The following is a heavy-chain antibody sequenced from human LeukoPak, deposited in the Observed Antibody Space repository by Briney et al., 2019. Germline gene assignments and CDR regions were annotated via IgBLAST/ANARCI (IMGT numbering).Heavy chain of an antibody. D-gene: IGHD3-10*01. CDR2: ISYDGSNE. J-gene: IGHJ4*02. V-gene: IGHV3-30*04. CDR3: ARPIMVRGVILGSGVDY. CDR1: GFTFSSYA. Sequence: GGSLRLSCAASGFTFSSYAMHWVRQAPGKGLEWVAVISYDGSNEYYADSVKGRFTISRDNSKNTLYLQMNSLRAEDTAVYYCARPIMVRGVILGSGVDYWGQGTLVTVSS.